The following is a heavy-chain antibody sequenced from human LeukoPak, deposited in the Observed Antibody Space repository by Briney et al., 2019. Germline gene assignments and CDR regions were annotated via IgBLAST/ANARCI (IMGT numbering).Heavy chain of an antibody. J-gene: IGHJ2*01. CDR3: AHYGTTPWYFDL. Sequence: SGPTVVKPTQTLTLTCTFSGFSLSTSGVGVGWIRQPPGKALERLALIYWDDDKRYSPSLKSRLTITKDTSKNQVVLTMTNMDPVDTARYYCAHYGTTPWYFDLWGRGTLVTVSS. D-gene: IGHD1-1*01. CDR2: IYWDDDK. V-gene: IGHV2-5*02. CDR1: GFSLSTSGVG.